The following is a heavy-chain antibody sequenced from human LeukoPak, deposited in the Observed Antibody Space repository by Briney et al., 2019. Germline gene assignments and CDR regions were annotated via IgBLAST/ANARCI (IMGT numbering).Heavy chain of an antibody. CDR1: GFTFSSYG. CDR2: ISYDGSNK. V-gene: IGHV3-30*18. J-gene: IGHJ5*02. D-gene: IGHD3-10*01. Sequence: GGSLRLSCAASGFTFSSYGMHWVRQAPGKGLEWVAVISYDGSNKYYADSVKGRFTISRDNSKNTLYLQMNSLRAEDTAVYYCAKDFCKMYFGNWFDPWGQGTLVTVSS. CDR3: AKDFCKMYFGNWFDP.